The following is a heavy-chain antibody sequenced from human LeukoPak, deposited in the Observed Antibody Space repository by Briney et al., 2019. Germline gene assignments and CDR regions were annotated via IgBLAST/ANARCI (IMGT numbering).Heavy chain of an antibody. Sequence: GSLRLSCAASGLNFRKSWMTWVRQAAGRGLEWVASIRDDGSENFYVDSVKGRFTISRDNTKNSLYLQMNSLRAEDTAVYYCTNWGDAWGLDFWGQGILVSVSS. V-gene: IGHV3-7*01. CDR3: TNWGDAWGLDF. CDR1: GLNFRKSW. D-gene: IGHD7-27*01. J-gene: IGHJ4*02. CDR2: IRDDGSEN.